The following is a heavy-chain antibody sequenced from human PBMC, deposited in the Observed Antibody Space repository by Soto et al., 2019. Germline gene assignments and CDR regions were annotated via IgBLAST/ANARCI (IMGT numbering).Heavy chain of an antibody. D-gene: IGHD3-22*01. CDR1: NGSLSGYY. Sequence: QVQLQQWGAGLLKPSETLSLTCAVFNGSLSGYYWSWIRQPPGKGPEWIGESNHGGSTNYNPSLRSRLTIFVDTSNNHFSLRLTSLTAADTAVYYCASGSRSLYYYDTSASNYFGPWGQGTQVTVSS. V-gene: IGHV4-34*02. CDR2: SNHGGST. CDR3: ASGSRSLYYYDTSASNYFGP. J-gene: IGHJ5*02.